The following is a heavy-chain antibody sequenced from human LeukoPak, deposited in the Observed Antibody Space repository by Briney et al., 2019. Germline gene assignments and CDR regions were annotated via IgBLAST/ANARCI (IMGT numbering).Heavy chain of an antibody. D-gene: IGHD2-2*01. J-gene: IGHJ4*02. CDR2: ISGSGGST. CDR1: GFTFSSYA. V-gene: IGHV3-23*01. CDR3: AKDWGIRYCSSTSCYAGLDY. Sequence: GGSLRLSCAASGFTFSSYAMSWVRQAPGKGLEWVSAISGSGGSTYYADSVKGRFTISRDSSKNTLYLQMNSLRAEDTAVYYCAKDWGIRYCSSTSCYAGLDYWGQGTLVTVYS.